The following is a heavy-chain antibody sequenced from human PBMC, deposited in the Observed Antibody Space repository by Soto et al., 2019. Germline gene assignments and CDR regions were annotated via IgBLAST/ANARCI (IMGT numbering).Heavy chain of an antibody. J-gene: IGHJ3*02. Sequence: PGGSLRLSCAASGFTFSSYGMHWVRQAPGKGLEWVAVISYDGSNKYYADCVKGRFTISRDNSKNTLYLQMNSLRAEDTAVYYCASHGRITVTGDGFDSWGQGTVVTV. V-gene: IGHV3-30*03. CDR2: ISYDGSNK. CDR1: GFTFSSYG. CDR3: ASHGRITVTGDGFDS. D-gene: IGHD1-20*01.